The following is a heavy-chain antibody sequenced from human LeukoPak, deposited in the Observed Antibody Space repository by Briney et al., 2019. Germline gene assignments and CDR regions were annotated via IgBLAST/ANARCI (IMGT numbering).Heavy chain of an antibody. CDR3: ARDSARGYDFWSGYYSAFDI. CDR1: GFTFSSYS. CDR2: ISSSSSTT. Sequence: GGSLRLSCAASGFTFSSYSMNWVRQAPGKGLEWVSYISSSSSTTYYADSVKGRFTISRDNAKNSLYLQMNSLRAEDTAVYYCARDSARGYDFWSGYYSAFDIWGQGTMVTVSS. D-gene: IGHD3-3*01. J-gene: IGHJ3*02. V-gene: IGHV3-48*01.